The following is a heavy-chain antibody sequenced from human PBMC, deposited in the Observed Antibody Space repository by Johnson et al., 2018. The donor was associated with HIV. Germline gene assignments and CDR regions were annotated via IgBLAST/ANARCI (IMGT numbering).Heavy chain of an antibody. D-gene: IGHD3-22*01. V-gene: IGHV3-30*04. CDR2: ISYDGSKK. CDR3: AKDRAEVVVVHDALDM. J-gene: IGHJ3*02. CDR1: GFTFSSYA. Sequence: QVQLVESGGGLVQPGGSLRLSCAASGFTFSSYAMHWVRQAPGKGLGWVSVISYDGSKKYYADSVKGRFTISRDNSKNTLYLQMNSLRPEDTAVYYCAKDRAEVVVVHDALDMWGQGTMVTVS.